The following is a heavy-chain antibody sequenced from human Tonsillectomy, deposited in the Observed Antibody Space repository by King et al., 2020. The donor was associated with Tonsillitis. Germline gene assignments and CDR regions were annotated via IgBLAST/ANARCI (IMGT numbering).Heavy chain of an antibody. D-gene: IGHD3-16*01. V-gene: IGHV3-21*01. CDR3: ARGRRGPDYYFDY. CDR2: ITGSSDNI. CDR1: GFTFESFT. J-gene: IGHJ4*02. Sequence: VQLVESGGGLVKPGGSLRLSCAASGFTFESFTMSWVRQAPGKGLEWVSSITGSSDNIHYVDSVSGRFIISRDNAKNSLYLQMSSLRPDDTAVYYCARGRRGPDYYFDYWGQGTLVTASS.